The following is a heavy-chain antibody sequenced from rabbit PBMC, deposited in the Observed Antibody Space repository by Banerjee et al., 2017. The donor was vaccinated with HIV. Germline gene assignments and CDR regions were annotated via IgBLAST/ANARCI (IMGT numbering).Heavy chain of an antibody. D-gene: IGHD1-1*01. Sequence: QEQLEESGGDLVKPEGSLTLTCTASGFSFSSNYWICWVRQAPGKGLEWIACIVAGSSGVIYYASWAKGRFTISKTSSTTMTLQMTSLTAADTATYFCARRTPYTYYFNLWGQGTLVTVS. V-gene: IGHV1S45*01. J-gene: IGHJ4*01. CDR3: ARRTPYTYYFNL. CDR1: GFSFSSNYW. CDR2: IVAGSSGVI.